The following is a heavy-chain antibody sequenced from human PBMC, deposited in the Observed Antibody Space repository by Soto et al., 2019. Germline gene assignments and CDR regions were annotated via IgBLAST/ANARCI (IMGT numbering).Heavy chain of an antibody. CDR1: GFTFSNAW. V-gene: IGHV3-15*07. Sequence: PGGSLRLSCAASGFTFSNAWMNWVRQAPGKGLEWVGRIKSKTDGGTTDYAAPVKGRFTISGDDSKNTLYLQMNSLKTEDTAVYYCTTDESDVLSIPGLKLDYWGQGTLVTVSS. J-gene: IGHJ4*02. CDR3: TTDESDVLSIPGLKLDY. D-gene: IGHD2-21*01. CDR2: IKSKTDGGTT.